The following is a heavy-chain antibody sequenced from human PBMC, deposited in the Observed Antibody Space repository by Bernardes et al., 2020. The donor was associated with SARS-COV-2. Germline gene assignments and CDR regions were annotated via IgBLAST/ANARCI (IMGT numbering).Heavy chain of an antibody. Sequence: GGSLRLSCAASGFTFSRYAMSWVRQAPGKGLEWVSVVSRSGDDTYYADSVKGRFTISRDNSKNTLYLQMNNLRAEDTAVYYCAKVWGSAWYGFDYWGQGTLVTVSS. J-gene: IGHJ4*02. CDR2: VSRSGDDT. CDR1: GFTFSRYA. V-gene: IGHV3-23*01. D-gene: IGHD6-19*01. CDR3: AKVWGSAWYGFDY.